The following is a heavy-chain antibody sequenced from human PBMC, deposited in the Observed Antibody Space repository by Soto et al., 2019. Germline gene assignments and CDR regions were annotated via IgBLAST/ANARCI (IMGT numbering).Heavy chain of an antibody. V-gene: IGHV4-31*03. Sequence: SETLSLTCTVSGGSISSGGYYWSWIRQHPGKGLEWIGYIYYSGSTYYNPSLKSRVTISVDTSKNQFSLKLSSVTAADTAVYYCARAVAGTPPYYYYYYMDVWGKGTTVTVS. CDR3: ARAVAGTPPYYYYYYMDV. CDR1: GGSISSGGYY. D-gene: IGHD6-19*01. J-gene: IGHJ6*03. CDR2: IYYSGST.